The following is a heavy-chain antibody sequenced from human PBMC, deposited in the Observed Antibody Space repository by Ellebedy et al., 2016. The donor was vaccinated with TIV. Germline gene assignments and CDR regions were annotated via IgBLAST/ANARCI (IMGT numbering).Heavy chain of an antibody. CDR3: ARRNVELLTAEDYYYYMDV. CDR1: GGSISSGGYY. J-gene: IGHJ6*03. D-gene: IGHD2-15*01. Sequence: SETLSLTCTVSGGSISSGGYYWSWIRQHSVKGLEWIGYIYYTGSTYYNPSLNSRVTISVDTSKNQFSLKLSSVTAADTAVYYCARRNVELLTAEDYYYYMDVWGKGTTVTVSS. V-gene: IGHV4-31*03. CDR2: IYYTGST.